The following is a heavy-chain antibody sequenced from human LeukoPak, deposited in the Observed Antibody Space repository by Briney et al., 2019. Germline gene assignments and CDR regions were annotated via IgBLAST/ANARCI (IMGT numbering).Heavy chain of an antibody. V-gene: IGHV3-21*01. Sequence: PGGSLRLSCAASGFTFSSYSMNWVRQAPGKGLEWVSSISGSSTYIYYADSVKGRFTISRDNAKNSLYLQMNSLRAEDTAVYYCARDHYNILTGYFSYWGQGTLVAVSS. CDR3: ARDHYNILTGYFSY. D-gene: IGHD3-9*01. CDR2: ISGSSTYI. J-gene: IGHJ4*02. CDR1: GFTFSSYS.